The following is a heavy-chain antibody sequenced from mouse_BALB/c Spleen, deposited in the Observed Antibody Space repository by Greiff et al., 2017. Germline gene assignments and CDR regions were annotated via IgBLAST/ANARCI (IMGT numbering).Heavy chain of an antibody. CDR1: GYTFTDYN. D-gene: IGHD1-1*01. V-gene: IGHV1-18*01. Sequence: VQLQQSGPELVKPGASVKIPCKTSGYTFTDYNMDWVKQSHGKSLEWIGDINPNNGGTIYNQKFKGKATLTVDKSSSTAYMELRSLTSEDTAVYYCARRGYGSEYFDYWGQGTTLTVSS. J-gene: IGHJ2*01. CDR2: INPNNGGT. CDR3: ARRGYGSEYFDY.